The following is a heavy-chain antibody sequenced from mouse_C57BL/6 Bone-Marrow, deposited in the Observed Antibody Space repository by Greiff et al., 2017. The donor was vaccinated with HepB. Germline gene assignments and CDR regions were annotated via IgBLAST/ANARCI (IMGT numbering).Heavy chain of an antibody. CDR3: ARENGYSYWYFDV. V-gene: IGHV1-81*01. D-gene: IGHD2-3*01. CDR2: IYPRSGNT. CDR1: GYTFTSYG. J-gene: IGHJ1*03. Sequence: VQLQESGAELARPGASVKLSCKASGYTFTSYGISWVKQRTGQGLEWIGEIYPRSGNTYYNEKFKGKATLTADKSSSTAYMELRSLTSEDSAVYFCARENGYSYWYFDVWGTGTTVTVSS.